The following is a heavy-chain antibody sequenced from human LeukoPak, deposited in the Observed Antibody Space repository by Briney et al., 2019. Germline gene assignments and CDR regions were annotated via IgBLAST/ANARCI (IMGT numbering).Heavy chain of an antibody. CDR1: GYAFNTFG. CDR2: ISTNNGDR. V-gene: IGHV1-18*01. CDR3: ARDPDGDYDFDS. D-gene: IGHD4-17*01. J-gene: IGHJ4*02. Sequence: GSVRVSCKASGYAFNTFGISWVRQAPGQGLEWVGWISTNNGDRNYAQNLRGGGTMSTDTYTRTAYMELKSLRSDDTAVYYCARDPDGDYDFDSWGQGTLVTVSS.